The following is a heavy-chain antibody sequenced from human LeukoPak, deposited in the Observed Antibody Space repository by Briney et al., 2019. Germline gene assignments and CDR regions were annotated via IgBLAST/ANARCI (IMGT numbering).Heavy chain of an antibody. CDR1: GFTFSSYS. CDR3: ARLVSTFRDAYYFDH. V-gene: IGHV3-21*01. CDR2: ISGSSSAM. Sequence: GGSLRLSCAASGFTFSSYSMNWGRQAPGKGLEWVSSISGSSSAMEYADSVKGRFTISRDNAKNSLYLQMNRLRAEDTAVYYCARLVSTFRDAYYFDHWGQGTLVTLSS. D-gene: IGHD6-6*01. J-gene: IGHJ4*02.